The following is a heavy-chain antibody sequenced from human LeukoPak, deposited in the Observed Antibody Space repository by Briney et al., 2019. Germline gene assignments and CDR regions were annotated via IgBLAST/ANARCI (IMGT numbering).Heavy chain of an antibody. CDR2: ISAYNGNT. J-gene: IGHJ4*02. CDR1: GYTFTSYG. Sequence: ASVKVSCKASGYTFTSYGISWVRQAPGQGLEWMGWISAYNGNTNYAQKLQGRVTTTTDTSTSTAYMELRSLRSDDTAVYYCARDDQLEPLIYYFDYWGQGTLVTVSS. D-gene: IGHD1-1*01. CDR3: ARDDQLEPLIYYFDY. V-gene: IGHV1-18*01.